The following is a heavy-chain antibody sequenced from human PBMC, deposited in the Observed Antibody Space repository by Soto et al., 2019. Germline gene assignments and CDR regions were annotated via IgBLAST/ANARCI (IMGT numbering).Heavy chain of an antibody. CDR1: GGTFSSHT. CDR2: TIPILGIT. J-gene: IGHJ6*02. Sequence: QVQLVQSGAEVKEPGSSLKVSCKASGGTFSSHTISWVRLAPGQGLEWMGRTIPILGITNYAQNFQGRLTLTADTSTRTASMELSSLRSEDTAVYYCAISTYDNKFYYYGMDVWGQGTMVTVSS. D-gene: IGHD3-22*01. V-gene: IGHV1-69*02. CDR3: AISTYDNKFYYYGMDV.